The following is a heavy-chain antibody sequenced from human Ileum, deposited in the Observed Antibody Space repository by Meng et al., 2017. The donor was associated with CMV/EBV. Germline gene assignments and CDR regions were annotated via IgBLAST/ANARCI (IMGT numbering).Heavy chain of an antibody. CDR3: ARAATGSTGAFYI. J-gene: IGHJ3*02. V-gene: IGHV3-66*02. CDR2: IYSSGST. D-gene: IGHD6-13*01. CDR1: GFTVSSNY. Sequence: GGSLRLSCAASGFTVSSNYMNWVRQAPGKGLEWVSIIYSSGSTYYADSVKGRFTISRDYSKNALYLQMNSLRAGDTAVYYCARAATGSTGAFYIWGQGTMVTVSS.